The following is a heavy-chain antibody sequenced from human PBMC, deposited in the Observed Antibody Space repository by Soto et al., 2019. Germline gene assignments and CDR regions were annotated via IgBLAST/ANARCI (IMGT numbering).Heavy chain of an antibody. D-gene: IGHD3-3*01. J-gene: IGHJ3*02. CDR2: ISSSSSTI. V-gene: IGHV3-48*01. CDR1: GFTFSSYG. CDR3: ARDRGFLEWLSDAFDI. Sequence: PGGSLRLSCAASGFTFSSYGMNWVRQAPGKGLEWVSYISSSSSTIYYADSVKGRFTISRDNAKNSLYLQMNNLRAEDTAVYYCARDRGFLEWLSDAFDIWGQGTMVTVSS.